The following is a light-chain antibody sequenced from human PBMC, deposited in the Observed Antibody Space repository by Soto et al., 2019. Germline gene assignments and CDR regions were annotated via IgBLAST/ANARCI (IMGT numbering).Light chain of an antibody. Sequence: ENVLTQSPCALSVSPGDRVTLSCRASQSISINLAWYQHKPGQAPRLLIHGASTRATGVPARISGSGSGTEFTLTISSLQSEDFAVYYCQQFRNWPWTFGQGTKVDIK. CDR2: GAS. J-gene: IGKJ1*01. CDR1: QSISIN. V-gene: IGKV3D-15*01. CDR3: QQFRNWPWT.